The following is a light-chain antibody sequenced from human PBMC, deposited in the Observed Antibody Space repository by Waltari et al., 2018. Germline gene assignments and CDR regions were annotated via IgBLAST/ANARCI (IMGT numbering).Light chain of an antibody. Sequence: RVVFSSNNKSYLAWYQHKPGQPPKLLITGASTRESGVPDRFSGSGSETHFTLTISSLQAEDVAVYYCQQCYTFPYTFGQGTKLEIK. CDR2: GAS. J-gene: IGKJ2*01. CDR1: RVVFSSNNKSY. CDR3: QQCYTFPYT. V-gene: IGKV4-1*01.